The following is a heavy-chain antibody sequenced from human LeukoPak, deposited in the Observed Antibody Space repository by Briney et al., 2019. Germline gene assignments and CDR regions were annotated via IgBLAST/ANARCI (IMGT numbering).Heavy chain of an antibody. D-gene: IGHD3-22*01. CDR2: IYYSGST. Sequence: SETLSLTRTVSGGSISSYYWSWIRQPPGKGLEWIGYIYYSGSTNYNPSLKSRVTISVDTSKNQFSLKLNSVTAADTAVYYCARDFDSSGCFDYWGQGTLVTVSS. J-gene: IGHJ4*02. V-gene: IGHV4-59*01. CDR3: ARDFDSSGCFDY. CDR1: GGSISSYY.